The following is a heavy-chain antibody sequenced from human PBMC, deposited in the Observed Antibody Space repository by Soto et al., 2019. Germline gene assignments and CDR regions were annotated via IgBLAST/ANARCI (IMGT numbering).Heavy chain of an antibody. CDR3: ARAYGSGSNDWFDP. CDR1: GYSISSGYY. V-gene: IGHV4-38-2*01. Sequence: SETLSLTCAVSGYSISSGYYWDWIRQPPGKGLEWIGSIYHSGSTYYNPSLNSRVTISVDTSKNQFSLKLSSVTAADTAVYYCARAYGSGSNDWFDPWGQGTLVTVSS. D-gene: IGHD3-10*01. CDR2: IYHSGST. J-gene: IGHJ5*02.